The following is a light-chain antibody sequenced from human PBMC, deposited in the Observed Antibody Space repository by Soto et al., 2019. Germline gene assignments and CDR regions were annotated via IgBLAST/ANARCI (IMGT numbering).Light chain of an antibody. J-gene: IGKJ1*01. CDR3: QQYGSSQT. CDR1: QSVSSN. V-gene: IGKV3-20*01. CDR2: AAS. Sequence: EIVLTQSPATLSLSPGERATLSCRASQSVSSNLAWYQQKPGQAPRLLIYAASSGATRIPDRFSGSGSGTDFTPTISRPEPEDFAVYYCQQYGSSQTFGQGTKVDIK.